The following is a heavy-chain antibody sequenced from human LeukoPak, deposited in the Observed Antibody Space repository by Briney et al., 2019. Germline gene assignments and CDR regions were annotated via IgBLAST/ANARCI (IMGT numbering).Heavy chain of an antibody. V-gene: IGHV4-39*07. CDR3: ARVGSGWYSDY. CDR1: GGSISSSSYY. J-gene: IGHJ4*02. D-gene: IGHD6-19*01. CDR2: IYYSGST. Sequence: PSETLSLTCTVSGGSISSSSYYWGWIRQPPGKGLEWIGSIYYSGSTYYNPSLKSRVTISVDTSKNQFSLKLSSVTAADTAVYYCARVGSGWYSDYWGQGTLVTVSS.